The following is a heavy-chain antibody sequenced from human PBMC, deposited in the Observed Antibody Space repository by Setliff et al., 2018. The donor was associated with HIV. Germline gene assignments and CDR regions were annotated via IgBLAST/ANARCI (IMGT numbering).Heavy chain of an antibody. CDR3: VRPSFGIGGGSMFDS. CDR1: GGSITSSSYY. V-gene: IGHV4-39*01. D-gene: IGHD3-3*01. J-gene: IGHJ4*02. CDR2: IFSSGST. Sequence: SETLSLTCTVSGGSITSSSYYWGWIRQPPGKGLEWIGTIFSSGSTYYKPSLKSRVTLSVGTSKRQFFLNLSSATTADTAMYYCVRPSFGIGGGSMFDSWGQGIVVTV.